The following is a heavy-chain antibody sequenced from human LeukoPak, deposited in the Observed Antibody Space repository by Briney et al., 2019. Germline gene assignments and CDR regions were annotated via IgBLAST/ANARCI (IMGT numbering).Heavy chain of an antibody. D-gene: IGHD6-13*01. CDR3: AKDSSLGSSSWYFPYYFDY. V-gene: IGHV3-23*01. CDR2: ISGSGGST. J-gene: IGHJ4*02. CDR1: GFTFSSYA. Sequence: GGSLRLSCAASGFTFSSYAMSWVRQAPGKGLGWVSAISGSGGSTYYADSVKGRFTISRDNSKNTLYLQMNSLRAEDTAVYYCAKDSSLGSSSWYFPYYFDYWGQGTLVTVSS.